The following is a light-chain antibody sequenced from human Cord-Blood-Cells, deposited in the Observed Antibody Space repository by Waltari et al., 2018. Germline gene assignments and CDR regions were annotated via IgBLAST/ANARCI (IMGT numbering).Light chain of an antibody. J-gene: IGKJ2*01. V-gene: IGKV3-20*01. CDR1: QSVSSSY. CDR3: QQYGSSPPYT. CDR2: GAS. Sequence: EIVLTQSPGTLSLSPGERATLSCRASQSVSSSYLAWYQQKPGQAPRLPIYGASSRATCNPDKFNGSGVWTDFTPHNSRLEPEDFAVYYCQQYGSSPPYTFGQGTKLEIK.